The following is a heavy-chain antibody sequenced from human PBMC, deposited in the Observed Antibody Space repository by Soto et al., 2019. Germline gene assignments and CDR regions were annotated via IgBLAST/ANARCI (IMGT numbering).Heavy chain of an antibody. J-gene: IGHJ5*02. CDR1: GGTFSSYT. D-gene: IGHD6-19*01. V-gene: IGHV1-69*02. CDR2: IIPILGIA. Sequence: SVKVSCKASGGTFSSYTISWVRQAPGQGLEWMGRIIPILGIANYAQKFQGRVTTTADKSTSTAYMELSSLRSEDTAVYYCARKSSSSGWYGVLDPWGQGTLVTVSS. CDR3: ARKSSSSGWYGVLDP.